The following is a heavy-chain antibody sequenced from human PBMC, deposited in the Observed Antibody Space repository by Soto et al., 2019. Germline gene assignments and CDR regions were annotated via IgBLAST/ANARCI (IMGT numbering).Heavy chain of an antibody. CDR1: GVSISNSSYY. CDR3: ARHGSN. Sequence: LSLTCTVSGVSISNSSYYWGWIRRPPGKGLEWIGTIYYSGITYYNPSLKSRVTISVDTSKNQFSLKLTSVTAADTAVYYCARHGSNWGQGTLVTV. CDR2: IYYSGIT. V-gene: IGHV4-39*01. J-gene: IGHJ4*02.